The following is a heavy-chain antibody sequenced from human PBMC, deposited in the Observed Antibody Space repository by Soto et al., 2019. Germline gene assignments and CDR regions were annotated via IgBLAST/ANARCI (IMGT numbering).Heavy chain of an antibody. CDR3: AASRGYCSGGSCYAWVFDS. CDR2: IYYSGRT. CDR1: GASINSYY. Sequence: SETLSLTCAVSGASINSYYWSWIRQPPGKGLEWIGYIYYSGRTNYSPSLKSRVTISVDTSRNQFSLKLSSVTAADTAVYYCAASRGYCSGGSCYAWVFDSWGQGTLVTVSS. D-gene: IGHD2-15*01. J-gene: IGHJ4*02. V-gene: IGHV4-59*01.